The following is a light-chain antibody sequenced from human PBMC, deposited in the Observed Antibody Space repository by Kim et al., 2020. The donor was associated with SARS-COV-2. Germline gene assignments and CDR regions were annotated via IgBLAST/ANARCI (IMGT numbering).Light chain of an antibody. CDR2: DVN. Sequence: QSALTQPASVSGSPGQSITISCTVSSSVFGIFNYISWYQQHPGKAPELILYDVNQRPSGVSNRFSGSKSGDTASLTISGLQAEDEADYYCSTYTFTSTFSYLFGAGTKVTVL. J-gene: IGLJ1*01. V-gene: IGLV2-14*03. CDR3: STYTFTSTFSYL. CDR1: SSVFGIFNY.